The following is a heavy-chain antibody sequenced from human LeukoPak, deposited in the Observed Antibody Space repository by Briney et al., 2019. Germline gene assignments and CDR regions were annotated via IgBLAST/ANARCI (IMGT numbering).Heavy chain of an antibody. V-gene: IGHV3-7*01. D-gene: IGHD2/OR15-2a*01. CDR3: AKYLSRAFDS. J-gene: IGHJ4*02. Sequence: TGGSLRLSCAASGFTFRSYWMSWVRQAPGKGLEWLSHINQEASRTDHADSVKGRFTISRDNARNLLYLHMSSLRAEDTAVYYCAKYLSRAFDSWGQGILVSVSS. CDR1: GFTFRSYW. CDR2: INQEASRT.